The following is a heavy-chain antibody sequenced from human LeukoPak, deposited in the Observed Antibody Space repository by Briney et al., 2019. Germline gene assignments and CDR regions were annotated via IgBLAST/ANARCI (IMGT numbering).Heavy chain of an antibody. CDR3: AKELYGSGSYPKLD. J-gene: IGHJ4*02. CDR1: GFTFTNDY. Sequence: GGPLRLSCVVSGFTFTNDYMSWVRQAPGKGLEWVAFINRDGDEKHYVDSVRGRFTISRDNSRNTLYLQMKSLKAEDTAVYYCAKELYGSGSYPKLDWGQGTLVTVSS. V-gene: IGHV3-7*03. CDR2: INRDGDEK. D-gene: IGHD3-10*01.